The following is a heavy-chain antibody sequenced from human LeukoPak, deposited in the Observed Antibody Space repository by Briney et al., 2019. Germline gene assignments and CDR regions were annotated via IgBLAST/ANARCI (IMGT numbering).Heavy chain of an antibody. D-gene: IGHD6-19*01. V-gene: IGHV4-61*01. Sequence: PSETLSLTCTVSGVSVSSGRYYWSWIRQPPGKGLEWFGYIYHSGSTNYNPSLKSRVTISVDTSKNQFSLKLSSVTAADTAVYYCARGLPYSSGWSGVSRWFDPWGQGTLVTVSS. CDR2: IYHSGST. CDR3: ARGLPYSSGWSGVSRWFDP. J-gene: IGHJ5*02. CDR1: GVSVSSGRYY.